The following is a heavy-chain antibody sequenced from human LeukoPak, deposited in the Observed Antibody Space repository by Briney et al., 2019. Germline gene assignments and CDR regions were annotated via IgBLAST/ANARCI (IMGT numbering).Heavy chain of an antibody. D-gene: IGHD6-13*01. CDR2: INPNSGGT. J-gene: IGHJ5*02. V-gene: IGHV1-2*02. Sequence: ASVKVSCKASGYTFTRYYMHWVRQAPGQGLEWMGWINPNSGGTNYAQKFQGRVTMTRDTSISTAYMELSRLRSDDTAVYYCARAGYSSSWYNYWFDPWGQGTLVTVSS. CDR3: ARAGYSSSWYNYWFDP. CDR1: GYTFTRYY.